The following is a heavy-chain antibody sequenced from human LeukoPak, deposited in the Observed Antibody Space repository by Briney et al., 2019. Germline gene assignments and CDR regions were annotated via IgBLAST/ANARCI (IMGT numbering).Heavy chain of an antibody. CDR2: ISYDGSSK. D-gene: IGHD2-2*01. Sequence: GGSLRLSCAASGFTFSSYAMHWVRQAPGKGLEWVAVISYDGSSKYYADSVKGRFTISRDNSKNTLYLQMNSLRAEDTAVYYCARVVPAAMGVDYWGQGTLVTVSS. CDR3: ARVVPAAMGVDY. CDR1: GFTFSSYA. J-gene: IGHJ4*02. V-gene: IGHV3-30-3*01.